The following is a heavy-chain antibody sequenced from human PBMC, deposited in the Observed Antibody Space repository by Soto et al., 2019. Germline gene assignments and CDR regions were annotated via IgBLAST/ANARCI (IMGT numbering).Heavy chain of an antibody. D-gene: IGHD2-21*02. CDR1: GFTFSSYA. CDR2: ISSNGGST. J-gene: IGHJ4*02. V-gene: IGHV3-64D*08. CDR3: VNHIVVVTARFVY. Sequence: GGSLRLSCSASGFTFSSYAMHWVRQAPGKGLEYVSAISSNGGSTYYADSVKGRFTISRDNSKNTLYLQMSSLRAEDTAVYYCVNHIVVVTARFVYWGQGTLVTVSS.